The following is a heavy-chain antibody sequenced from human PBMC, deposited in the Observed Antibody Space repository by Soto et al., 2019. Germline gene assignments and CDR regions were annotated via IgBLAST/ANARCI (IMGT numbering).Heavy chain of an antibody. CDR2: MNPNSGNT. V-gene: IGHV1-8*01. D-gene: IGHD3-9*01. J-gene: IGHJ6*03. CDR3: AGLWPYYDILTGYYPHYYYMDA. CDR1: GYTFTSYD. Sequence: ASVKVSCKASGYTFTSYDINWVRQATGQGLEWMGWMNPNSGNTGYAQKFQGRVTMTRNTSISTAYMELSSLRSEDTAVYYCAGLWPYYDILTGYYPHYYYMDAWGKGTTVTAP.